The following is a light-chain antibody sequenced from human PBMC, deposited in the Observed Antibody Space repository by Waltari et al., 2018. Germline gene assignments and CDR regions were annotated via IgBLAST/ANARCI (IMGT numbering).Light chain of an antibody. CDR3: AAWDDSLSGRV. J-gene: IGLJ3*02. V-gene: IGLV1-47*01. CDR2: RNN. CDR1: RSNIGSNY. Sequence: QSVLTQPPSASGTPRPRVTIPCSGSRSNIGSNYVYWYQQLPGTAPKLLLYRNNQRPSGVPDRFSGSKSGTSASLAISGLRSEDEADYYCAAWDDSLSGRVFGGGTKVTVL.